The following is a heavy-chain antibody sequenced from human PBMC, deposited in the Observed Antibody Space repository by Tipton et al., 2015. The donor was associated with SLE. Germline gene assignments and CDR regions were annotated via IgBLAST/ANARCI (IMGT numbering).Heavy chain of an antibody. J-gene: IGHJ4*02. CDR1: GGSIRSHY. V-gene: IGHV4-59*11. D-gene: IGHD1-26*01. Sequence: TLSLTCAVSGGSIRSHYWSWIRQPPGKGLEWIGYIYYSGSTNYNPSLKSRVTISVDTSKNQFSLKLSSVTAADTAVYYCASGISRIVGAMGFDYWGQGTLVTVSS. CDR2: IYYSGST. CDR3: ASGISRIVGAMGFDY.